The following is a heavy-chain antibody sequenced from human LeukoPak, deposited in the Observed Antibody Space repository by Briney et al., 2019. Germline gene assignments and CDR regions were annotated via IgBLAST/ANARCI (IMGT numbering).Heavy chain of an antibody. V-gene: IGHV1-2*06. J-gene: IGHJ4*02. CDR3: ARVDGSGPNAPNDC. CDR1: GYTLIAYY. CDR2: INPNSGGT. D-gene: IGHD3-10*01. Sequence: ASVKVSCKASGYTLIAYYMHWVRQAPGHGLEWMGRINPNSGGTNYAQKFQGRVTITRDTPATTTYMELSSLRSEDTAVYYCARVDGSGPNAPNDCWGQGTLVTVSS.